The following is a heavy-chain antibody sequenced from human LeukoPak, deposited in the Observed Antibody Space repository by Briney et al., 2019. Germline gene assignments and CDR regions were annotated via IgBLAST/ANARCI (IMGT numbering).Heavy chain of an antibody. CDR1: GGSISDYY. J-gene: IGHJ3*02. CDR2: IYTSGST. CDR3: ARKGISAPAGAFDI. Sequence: SETLSLTCTVSGGSISDYYWSWIRQPAGKGLEWIGRIYTSGSTNYNPSLKTRVTMSVDTSKNQFSLKLSSVTAADTAVYYCARKGISAPAGAFDIWGQGTMVTVSS. V-gene: IGHV4-4*07. D-gene: IGHD2-21*01.